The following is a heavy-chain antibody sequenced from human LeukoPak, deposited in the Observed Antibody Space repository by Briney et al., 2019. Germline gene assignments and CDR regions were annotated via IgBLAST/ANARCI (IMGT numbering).Heavy chain of an antibody. D-gene: IGHD6-13*01. CDR1: GGSISSSTYY. CDR2: IYYSGST. V-gene: IGHV4-39*01. CDR3: ARPLSGSSSWHGDAFDI. Sequence: SETLSLTCTVSGGSISSSTYYWGWIRQPPGKGLEWIGGIYYSGSTYYNASLKSRVTISADTSKNQFSLKLSSVTAADTAVYYCARPLSGSSSWHGDAFDIWGQGTMVTVSS. J-gene: IGHJ3*02.